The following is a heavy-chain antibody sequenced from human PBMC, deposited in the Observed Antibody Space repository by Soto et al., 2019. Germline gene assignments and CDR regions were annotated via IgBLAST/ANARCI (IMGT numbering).Heavy chain of an antibody. CDR1: GFTFSSYS. D-gene: IGHD2-15*01. CDR3: ARVMCSGGSCYSGADY. Sequence: PGGSLRLSCAASGFTFSSYSMNWVRQAPGKGLEWVSYISSSSSTIYYADSVKGRFTISRDNAKNSLYLQMNSLRAEDTAVYYCARVMCSGGSCYSGADYWGQGT. J-gene: IGHJ4*02. CDR2: ISSSSSTI. V-gene: IGHV3-48*01.